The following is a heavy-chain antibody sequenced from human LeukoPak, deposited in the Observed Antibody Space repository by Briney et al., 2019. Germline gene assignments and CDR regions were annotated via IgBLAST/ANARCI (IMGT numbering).Heavy chain of an antibody. Sequence: SETLSLTCTVSGGSISSYYWSWIRQPPGKGLEWIGYIYTSGSTNYNPSLKSRVTIPVDTSKNQFSLKLSSVTAADTAVYYCASTGSPKYYYYYYMDVWGKGTTVTVSS. J-gene: IGHJ6*03. V-gene: IGHV4-4*09. CDR1: GGSISSYY. D-gene: IGHD3-10*01. CDR2: IYTSGST. CDR3: ASTGSPKYYYYYYMDV.